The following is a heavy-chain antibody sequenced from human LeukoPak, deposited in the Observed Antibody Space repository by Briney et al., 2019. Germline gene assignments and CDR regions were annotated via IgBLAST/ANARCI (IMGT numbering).Heavy chain of an antibody. J-gene: IGHJ6*03. Sequence: ASVKVSCKASGYTFTSYGISWVRQAPGQGLEWMGWMNRNSCNTGYAQKFQGRVTITRNTSISTAYMELSSLRSKDTAVYYCARGRKQLLRYYYYYYMDVWGKGTTVTVSS. D-gene: IGHD2-2*01. CDR3: ARGRKQLLRYYYYYYMDV. V-gene: IGHV1-8*02. CDR1: GYTFTSYG. CDR2: MNRNSCNT.